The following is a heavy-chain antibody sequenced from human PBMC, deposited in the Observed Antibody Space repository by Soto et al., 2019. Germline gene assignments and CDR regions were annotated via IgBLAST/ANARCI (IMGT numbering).Heavy chain of an antibody. CDR3: ARTYGSSTSCYALGWFDP. CDR2: IYYSGST. V-gene: IGHV4-59*08. Sequence: PSETLSLTCTVSGGSISSYYWSWIRQPPGKGLEWIGYIYYSGSTNYNPSLKSRVTISVDTSKNQFSLKLSSVTAADTAVYYCARTYGSSTSCYALGWFDPWGQGTLVTVSS. J-gene: IGHJ5*02. CDR1: GGSISSYY. D-gene: IGHD2-2*01.